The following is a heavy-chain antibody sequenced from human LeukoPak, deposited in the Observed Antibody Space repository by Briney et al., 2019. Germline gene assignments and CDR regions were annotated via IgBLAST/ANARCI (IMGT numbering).Heavy chain of an antibody. CDR3: ARDGLAAATLHWCFDL. Sequence: GGSLRLSCAASGFTFSSYGMSWVRQAPGKGLEWVSAISGSGGSTYYADSVKGRFTISRDNSKNTLYLQMNSLRAEDTAVYYCARDGLAAATLHWCFDLWGRGTLVTVSS. CDR1: GFTFSSYG. V-gene: IGHV3-23*01. D-gene: IGHD2-15*01. CDR2: ISGSGGST. J-gene: IGHJ2*01.